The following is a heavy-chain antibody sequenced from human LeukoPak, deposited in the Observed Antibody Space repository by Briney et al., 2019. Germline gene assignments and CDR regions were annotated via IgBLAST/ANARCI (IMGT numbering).Heavy chain of an antibody. D-gene: IGHD5-18*01. CDR1: GGTFSSYA. Sequence: SVKVSCKASGGTFSSYAISWVRQAPGQGLEWMGRIIPIFGTANYAQKFQGRVTITTDESTSKAYMELSSLRSEDTAVYYCARAHYATAMARFDYWGQGTLVTVSS. V-gene: IGHV1-69*05. CDR2: IIPIFGTA. CDR3: ARAHYATAMARFDY. J-gene: IGHJ4*02.